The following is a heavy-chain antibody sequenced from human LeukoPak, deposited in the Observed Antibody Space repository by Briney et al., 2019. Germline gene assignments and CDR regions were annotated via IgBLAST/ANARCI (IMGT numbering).Heavy chain of an antibody. CDR2: ISSSGSTI. D-gene: IGHD6-19*01. Sequence: KPGGSLRLSCAASGFTFSDYYMSWIRQAPGKGLEWVSYISSSGSTIYYADSVKGRFTISRDNAKNSLYLQMNSLRAEDTALYYCAKDESSGWSSVWYFDLWGRGTLVTVSS. CDR3: AKDESSGWSSVWYFDL. V-gene: IGHV3-11*01. J-gene: IGHJ2*01. CDR1: GFTFSDYY.